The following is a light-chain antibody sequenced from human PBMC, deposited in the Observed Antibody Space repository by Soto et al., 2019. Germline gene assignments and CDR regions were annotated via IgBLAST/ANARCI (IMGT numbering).Light chain of an antibody. CDR2: GAS. CDR3: QQYGSSRT. V-gene: IGKV3-20*01. Sequence: IVLTQSPGTLSLSPGERATLSCRATQSVSSIYLAWYQQKPVQAPRLLVYGASSTATGIPDRFSRSGSGPEFTLTISRLEPEDFSVYYCQQYGSSRTFGQGTKVDIK. J-gene: IGKJ1*01. CDR1: QSVSSIY.